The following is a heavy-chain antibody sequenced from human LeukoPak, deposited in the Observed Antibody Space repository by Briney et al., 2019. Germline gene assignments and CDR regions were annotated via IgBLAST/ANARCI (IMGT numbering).Heavy chain of an antibody. Sequence: GGSLRLSCAASGFSFINYWIHWVRQVPGKGLVWVSRVNSDGSSTAYADSVKGRFTISRDNAKNTVYLRMSSLRDEDTAVYYCARSPVGNSYGNXWGQGTLVTXSS. J-gene: IGHJ5*02. CDR1: GFSFINYW. CDR2: VNSDGSST. V-gene: IGHV3-74*01. D-gene: IGHD5-18*01. CDR3: ARSPVGNSYGNX.